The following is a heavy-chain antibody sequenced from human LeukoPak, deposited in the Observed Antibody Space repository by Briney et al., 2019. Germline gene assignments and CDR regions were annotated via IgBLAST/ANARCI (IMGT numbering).Heavy chain of an antibody. CDR2: IYYSGST. Sequence: SETLSLTCTVSGGSISSYYWSWSRQPPGKGLEWIGYIYYSGSTNYNPSLKSRVTISVDTSKNQFSLKLSSVTAADTAVYYCARYSSGSLNDFDYWGQGTLVTVSS. CDR3: ARYSSGSLNDFDY. J-gene: IGHJ4*02. D-gene: IGHD6-19*01. V-gene: IGHV4-59*01. CDR1: GGSISSYY.